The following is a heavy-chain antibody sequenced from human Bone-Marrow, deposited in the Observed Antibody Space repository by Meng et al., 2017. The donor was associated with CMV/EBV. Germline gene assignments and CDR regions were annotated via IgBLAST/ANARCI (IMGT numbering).Heavy chain of an antibody. CDR2: ISSSSSYI. CDR1: GFTFSSYS. D-gene: IGHD2-2*01. Sequence: GGSLRLSCAASGFTFSSYSMNWVRQAPGKGLEWVSSISSSSSYIYYADSVKGRFTISRDNAKNSLYLQMNSLRAEDTAVYYCARGGGYCSSISCNPLGDWFDPWGQGTLVTFSS. J-gene: IGHJ5*02. V-gene: IGHV3-21*01. CDR3: ARGGGYCSSISCNPLGDWFDP.